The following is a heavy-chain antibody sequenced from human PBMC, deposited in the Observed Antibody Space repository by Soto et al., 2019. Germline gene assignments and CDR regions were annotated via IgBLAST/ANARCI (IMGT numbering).Heavy chain of an antibody. Sequence: WTSIRQHPGKGLEWIGYIYYSGSTYYNPSLKSRVTISVDTSKNQFSLKLRSVTAADTAVYYCARDGRLVNYYYYGMDVWGQGTTVTVSS. CDR3: ARDGRLVNYYYYGMDV. V-gene: IGHV4-31*02. J-gene: IGHJ6*02. D-gene: IGHD6-13*01. CDR2: IYYSGST.